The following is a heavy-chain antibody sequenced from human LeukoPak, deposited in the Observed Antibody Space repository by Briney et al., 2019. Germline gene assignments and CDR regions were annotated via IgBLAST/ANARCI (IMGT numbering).Heavy chain of an antibody. V-gene: IGHV1-18*01. J-gene: IGHJ4*02. CDR3: ARGRLLWFGELLGDLDY. CDR2: ISAYNGNT. CDR1: GYTFTSYG. Sequence: GASVKVFCKTSGYTFTSYGISWVRQAPGQGLEWMDWISAYNGNTNYAQKLQGRVTMTTDTSTSTAYMELRSLRSDDTAVYYCARGRLLWFGELLGDLDYWGQGTLVTVSS. D-gene: IGHD3-10*01.